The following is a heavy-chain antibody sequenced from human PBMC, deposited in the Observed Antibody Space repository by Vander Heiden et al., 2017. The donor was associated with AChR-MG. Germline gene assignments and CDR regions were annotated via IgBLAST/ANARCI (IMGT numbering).Heavy chain of an antibody. CDR1: GFPFSTYA. D-gene: IGHD3-16*01. CDR2: ISGSGYST. V-gene: IGHV3-23*01. CDR3: AKDRGRMIADAFDI. Sequence: EVQLLESGGGLGQPGGSLRLSCAASGFPFSTYAMSWDRQAPGKGLEWVSLISGSGYSTYYSDSVKGRFTISRDNSKNTLYLQLNSLRAEDTALYYCAKDRGRMIADAFDIWGQGTMVTASS. J-gene: IGHJ3*02.